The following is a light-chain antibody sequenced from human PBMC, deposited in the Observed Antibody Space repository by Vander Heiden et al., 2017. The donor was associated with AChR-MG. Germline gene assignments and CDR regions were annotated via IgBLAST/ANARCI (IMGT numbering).Light chain of an antibody. CDR1: QSFSSY. V-gene: IGKV3-11*01. CDR2: DAS. CDR3: QQRVYAPPSLT. Sequence: IVLTQSPATLSLSPGERDTLSCSARQSFSSYLAWYKKKPGQAHRLLIYDASDRATGIPDRFSGSACGTDFTLTISSREPEDFAVYYCQQRVYAPPSLTFGGGTKVEIK. J-gene: IGKJ4*01.